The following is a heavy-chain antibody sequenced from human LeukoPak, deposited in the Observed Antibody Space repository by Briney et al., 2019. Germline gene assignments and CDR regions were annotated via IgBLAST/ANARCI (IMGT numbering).Heavy chain of an antibody. Sequence: GASVKVSCKASGYTFTSYGISWVRQAPGQGLEWMGWISAYNGNTDYAQKLQGRVTMTTDTSTSTAYMELRSLRSDDTAVYYCARRNNDVGRRGYYYYMDVWGKGTTVTVSS. J-gene: IGHJ6*03. V-gene: IGHV1-18*01. CDR1: GYTFTSYG. CDR2: ISAYNGNT. D-gene: IGHD2-8*01. CDR3: ARRNNDVGRRGYYYYMDV.